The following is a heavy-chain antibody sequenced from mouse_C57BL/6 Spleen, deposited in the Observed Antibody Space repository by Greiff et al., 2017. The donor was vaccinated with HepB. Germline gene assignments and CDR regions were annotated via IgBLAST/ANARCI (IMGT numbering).Heavy chain of an antibody. J-gene: IGHJ2*01. D-gene: IGHD1-1*01. CDR3: AREGYYGSSEGYFDY. CDR1: GFTFSSYA. Sequence: EVKVVESGGGLVKPGGSLKLSCAASGFTFSSYAMSWVRQTPEKRLEWVATISDGGSYTYYPDNVKGRFTISRDNAKNNLYLQMSHLKSEDTAMYYCAREGYYGSSEGYFDYWGQGTTLTVSS. V-gene: IGHV5-4*01. CDR2: ISDGGSYT.